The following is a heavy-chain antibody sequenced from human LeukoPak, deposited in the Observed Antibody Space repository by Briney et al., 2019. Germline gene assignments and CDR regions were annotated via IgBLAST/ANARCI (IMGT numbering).Heavy chain of an antibody. J-gene: IGHJ4*02. Sequence: QPGGSLRLSCAASGFTFSSYAMSWVRQVPGKGLEWVSTLTGSGDTTYNADSVKGRFTISRDNSKKTLYLQMNSLRAEDTAVYYCAKSRAVAGRFDYWGQGTLVTVSS. CDR3: AKSRAVAGRFDY. CDR2: LTGSGDTT. V-gene: IGHV3-23*01. D-gene: IGHD6-19*01. CDR1: GFTFSSYA.